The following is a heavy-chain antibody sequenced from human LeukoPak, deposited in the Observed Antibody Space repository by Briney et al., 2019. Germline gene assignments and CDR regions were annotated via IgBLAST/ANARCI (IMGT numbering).Heavy chain of an antibody. CDR1: GFTFSSYA. J-gene: IGHJ6*04. CDR2: ISSNGGST. D-gene: IGHD1-20*01. V-gene: IGHV3-64D*06. CDR3: VKDKGITGTTMYKIPRYYYYGMDV. Sequence: GGSLRLSCSASGFTFSSYAMHWVRQAPGKGLEDVSAISSNGGSTYYADSVKGRFTISRDNSKNTLYLQMSSLRAEDTAVYYCVKDKGITGTTMYKIPRYYYYGMDVWGKGTTVTVSS.